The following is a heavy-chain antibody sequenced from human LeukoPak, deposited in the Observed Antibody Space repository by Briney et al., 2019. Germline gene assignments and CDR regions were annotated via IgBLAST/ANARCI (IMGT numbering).Heavy chain of an antibody. J-gene: IGHJ4*02. CDR2: IKQDGSEK. Sequence: PSETLSLTCAVYGGSFSGYYWSWIRQPPGKGLEWVANIKQDGSEKYYVDSVKGRFTISRDNAKNSLYLQMNSLRAEDTAVYYCARSREAWDSSGYHFDYWGQGTLVTVSS. D-gene: IGHD3-22*01. CDR3: ARSREAWDSSGYHFDY. V-gene: IGHV3-7*01. CDR1: GGSFSGYY.